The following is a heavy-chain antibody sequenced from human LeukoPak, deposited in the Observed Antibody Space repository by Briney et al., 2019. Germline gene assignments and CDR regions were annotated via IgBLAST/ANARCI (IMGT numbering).Heavy chain of an antibody. J-gene: IGHJ5*02. Sequence: KPSETLSLTCAVSGYSTSSGYYWGWVRQPPGQGLEWIGSIYHSGSTYYNPSLKSRVTISVDTSKNQFSLKLSSVTAADTAVYYCARLTERRVPYSGYERYWFDPWGQGTLVTVSS. V-gene: IGHV4-38-2*01. CDR1: GYSTSSGYY. CDR3: ARLTERRVPYSGYERYWFDP. D-gene: IGHD5-12*01. CDR2: IYHSGST.